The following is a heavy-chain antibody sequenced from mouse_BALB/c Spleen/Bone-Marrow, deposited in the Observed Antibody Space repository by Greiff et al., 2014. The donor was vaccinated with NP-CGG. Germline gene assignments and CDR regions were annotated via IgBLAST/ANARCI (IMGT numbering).Heavy chain of an antibody. CDR2: INPYNDGT. CDR1: GYIFTSYV. Sequence: EVKLMESGPELVKPGASVKMSCKASGYIFTSYVMHWVKQKPGQGLEWIGYINPYNDGTKYNEKFKGKATLTSDKSSSTAYMELSSLTSEDSAVYYCAREGSTMITTEAWFAYWGQGTLVTVSA. D-gene: IGHD2-4*01. CDR3: AREGSTMITTEAWFAY. V-gene: IGHV1-14*01. J-gene: IGHJ3*01.